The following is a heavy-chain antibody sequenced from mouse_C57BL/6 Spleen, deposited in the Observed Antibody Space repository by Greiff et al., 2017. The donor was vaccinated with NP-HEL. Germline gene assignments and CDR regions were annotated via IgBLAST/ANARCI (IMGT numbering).Heavy chain of an antibody. D-gene: IGHD1-1*01. Sequence: DVMLVESGEGLVKPGGSLKLSCAASGFTFSSYAMSWVRQTPEKRLEWVAYISSGGDYIYYADTVKGRFTISRDNARNTLYLQMSSLKSEDTAMYYCTRDTPYYYGSSYYWYFDVWGTGTTVTVSS. CDR2: ISSGGDYI. CDR1: GFTFSSYA. J-gene: IGHJ1*03. CDR3: TRDTPYYYGSSYYWYFDV. V-gene: IGHV5-9-1*02.